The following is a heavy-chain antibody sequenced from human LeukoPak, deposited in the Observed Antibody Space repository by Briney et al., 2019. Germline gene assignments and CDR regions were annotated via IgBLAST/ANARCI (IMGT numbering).Heavy chain of an antibody. J-gene: IGHJ3*01. D-gene: IGHD3-10*01. Sequence: SQTLSLTCTVSGVSISSGSYYWSWIRQPAGKGLEWIGRIYTSGSTNYNPSLKSRVTISVDTSKNQFSLKLSSVTAADTAVYYCARHMSVSYDAFDLWGRGTPVTISS. CDR3: ARHMSVSYDAFDL. CDR2: IYTSGST. CDR1: GVSISSGSYY. V-gene: IGHV4-61*02.